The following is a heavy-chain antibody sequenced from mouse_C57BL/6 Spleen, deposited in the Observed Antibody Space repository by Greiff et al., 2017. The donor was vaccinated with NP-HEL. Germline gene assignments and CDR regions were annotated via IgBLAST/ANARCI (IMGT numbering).Heavy chain of an antibody. D-gene: IGHD1-1*01. Sequence: EVKVEESGGGLVQPGGSLSLSCAASGFTFTDYYMSWVRQPPGKALEWLGFIRNKANGYTTEYSASVKGRFTISRDNSQSILYLQMNALRAEDSATYYCARSYYYGSSYSWFADWGQGTLVTVSA. CDR2: IRNKANGYTT. V-gene: IGHV7-3*01. J-gene: IGHJ3*01. CDR1: GFTFTDYY. CDR3: ARSYYYGSSYSWFAD.